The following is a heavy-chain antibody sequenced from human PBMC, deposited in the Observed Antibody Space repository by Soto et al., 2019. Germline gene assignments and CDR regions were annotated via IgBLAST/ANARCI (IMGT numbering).Heavy chain of an antibody. CDR2: IIPIFGTA. CDR3: ASDYYDSIGYFPRQNYFDY. D-gene: IGHD3-22*01. J-gene: IGHJ4*02. CDR1: GGTFSSYA. V-gene: IGHV1-69*01. Sequence: QVQLVQSGAEVKTPGSSVKVSCKASGGTFSSYAISWVRQAPGQGLEWMGGIIPIFGTANYAQNVQGRVTIPAVESTSRDYMELSILRSDDTAVYYCASDYYDSIGYFPRQNYFDYRGQGTLVTGSS.